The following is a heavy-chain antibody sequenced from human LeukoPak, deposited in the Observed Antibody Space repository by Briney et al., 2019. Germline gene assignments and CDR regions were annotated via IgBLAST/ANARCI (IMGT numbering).Heavy chain of an antibody. CDR3: ARHKTGIATAPVFDY. D-gene: IGHD6-13*01. CDR1: GYSFTNYW. V-gene: IGHV5-51*01. J-gene: IGHJ4*02. CDR2: IYPGDSDT. Sequence: GESLKISCKVSGYSFTNYWIAWVRQMPGKGLEWMGIIYPGDSDTRHSPSFQGHVTISADKSISTAYLQWSSLKASDTAVYYCARHKTGIATAPVFDYWGQGTLVTVSS.